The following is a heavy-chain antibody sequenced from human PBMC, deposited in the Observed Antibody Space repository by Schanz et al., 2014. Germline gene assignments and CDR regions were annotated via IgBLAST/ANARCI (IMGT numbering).Heavy chain of an antibody. D-gene: IGHD3-10*01. CDR1: GFTFSDYS. CDR2: IRSSSTPI. Sequence: EVQLLESGGGLVQPGGSLRLSCAASGFTFSDYSMNWVRQAPGKGPEWVSYIRSSSTPIYYADSVKGRFTISRDNAKNSLYLQMNSLRAEDTAVYYCARIGGSVFDYWAQGTLDTVSS. CDR3: ARIGGSVFDY. V-gene: IGHV3-48*01. J-gene: IGHJ4*02.